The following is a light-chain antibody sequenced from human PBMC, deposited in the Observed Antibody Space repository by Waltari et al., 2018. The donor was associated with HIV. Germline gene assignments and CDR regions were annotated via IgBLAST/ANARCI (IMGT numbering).Light chain of an antibody. CDR1: SSDVACSNY. CDR3: SSYTSSSPYA. Sequence: QSALTQPASASGSPVQSITISCPAPSSDVACSNYFSWYQQHPGKAPKLLIYDVSNRPSGVSNRFSGSKSGNTASLTISGLQAEDEADYYCSSYTSSSPYAFGTGTKVTVL. J-gene: IGLJ1*01. V-gene: IGLV2-14*03. CDR2: DVS.